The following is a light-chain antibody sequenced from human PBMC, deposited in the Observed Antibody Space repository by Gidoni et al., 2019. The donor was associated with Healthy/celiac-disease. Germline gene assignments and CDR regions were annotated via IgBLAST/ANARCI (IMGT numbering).Light chain of an antibody. J-gene: IGKJ2*01. CDR2: GAS. CDR3: QQYNNWPVT. V-gene: IGKV3-15*01. CDR1: QSVSSN. Sequence: EIVMTQSPATLSVSPGERATLSSRASQSVSSNLAWYQQKPGQAPRHLIDGASTRATGIPARFSGSGSGTEFTLTISSLQSEDFAVYYCQQYNNWPVTFGQGTKLEIK.